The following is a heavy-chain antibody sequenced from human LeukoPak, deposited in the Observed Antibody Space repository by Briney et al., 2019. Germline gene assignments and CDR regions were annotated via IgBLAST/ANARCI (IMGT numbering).Heavy chain of an antibody. Sequence: PGGSLRLSRTLSGFNVNKNYMGWVRQAPGKGLEWVSSLYTGGTAKYADSVKGRFTISRDDSKNTLYLQLDRLRAEDTAVYYCARASTKSPLRFVLLYDHWGQGTLVTVSS. CDR2: LYTGGTA. J-gene: IGHJ4*02. CDR3: ARASTKSPLRFVLLYDH. CDR1: GFNVNKNY. V-gene: IGHV3-53*01. D-gene: IGHD2-15*01.